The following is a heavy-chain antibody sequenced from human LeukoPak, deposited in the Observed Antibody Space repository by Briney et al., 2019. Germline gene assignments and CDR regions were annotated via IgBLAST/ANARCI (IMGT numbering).Heavy chain of an antibody. Sequence: GGSLRLSCAASGFTFSSYGMHWVRQAPGKGLEWVAVVSYDGSNKYYADSVKGRFTISRDNSKNTLYLQMNSLRAEDTAVYYCAKGEGCSGGSCYVDYYYYMDVWGKGTTVTVSS. CDR1: GFTFSSYG. D-gene: IGHD2-15*01. CDR3: AKGEGCSGGSCYVDYYYYMDV. CDR2: VSYDGSNK. J-gene: IGHJ6*03. V-gene: IGHV3-30*18.